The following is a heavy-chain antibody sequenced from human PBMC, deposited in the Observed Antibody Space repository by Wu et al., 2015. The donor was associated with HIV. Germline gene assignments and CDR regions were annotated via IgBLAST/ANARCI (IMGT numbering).Heavy chain of an antibody. CDR3: ASGSKGGSYYYYGLDV. CDR2: VSSYSGST. Sequence: QVQLVQSGAEVAKPGSSVKVSCKTSGGTFSSYAISWVRQAPGQGLEWMGWVSSYSGSTDYAQKVQGRVTMTTDTSTNTAYLELRSLTSDDTAVYYCASGSKGGSYYYYGLDVWGQGTTLTVSS. D-gene: IGHD1-26*01. CDR1: GGTFSSYA. V-gene: IGHV1-18*01. J-gene: IGHJ6*02.